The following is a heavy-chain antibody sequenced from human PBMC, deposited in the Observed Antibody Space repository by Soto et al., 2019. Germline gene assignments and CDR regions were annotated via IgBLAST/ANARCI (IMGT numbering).Heavy chain of an antibody. J-gene: IGHJ4*02. V-gene: IGHV3-33*01. CDR3: ARGLHSLFDY. CDR2: IWYDGNNK. CDR1: GFIFSNYG. D-gene: IGHD2-21*01. Sequence: LRLSCAASGFIFSNYGMHWVRQAPGKGLEWLAVIWYDGNNKYYADSVKGRFTISRDNSNNTLYMQMTSLRADDTAVYYCARGLHSLFDYWGQGTLVTSPQ.